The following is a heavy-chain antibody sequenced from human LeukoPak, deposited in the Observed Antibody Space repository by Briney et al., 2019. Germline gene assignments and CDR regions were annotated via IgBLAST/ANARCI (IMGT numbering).Heavy chain of an antibody. Sequence: GGSLRLSCAASGFSFSSYAMSWVRQAPGKGLKWVSAITNSGHNTEYADSVKGRFTISRDNSKNTLYLQMNSLRAEDTAVYYCARDRENDAFDIWGQGTMVTVSS. CDR1: GFSFSSYA. CDR2: ITNSGHNT. V-gene: IGHV3-23*01. CDR3: ARDRENDAFDI. J-gene: IGHJ3*02. D-gene: IGHD3-10*01.